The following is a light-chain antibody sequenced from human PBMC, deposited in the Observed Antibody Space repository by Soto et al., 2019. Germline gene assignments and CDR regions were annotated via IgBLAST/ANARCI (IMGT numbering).Light chain of an antibody. J-gene: IGKJ4*01. CDR1: QGISDY. CDR3: QQFNAYPLT. Sequence: DIQLTQSPSFLSASVGDRVNISCRDSQGISDYLAWYQQKPGKAPKLLIYGASTLQSGVPSRFSGSASGTEFTLTISSLQPEDFATYFCQQFNAYPLTFGGGTKLEIK. V-gene: IGKV1-9*01. CDR2: GAS.